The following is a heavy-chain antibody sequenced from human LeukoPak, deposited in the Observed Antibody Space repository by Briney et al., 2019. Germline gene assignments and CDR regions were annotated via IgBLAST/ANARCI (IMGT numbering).Heavy chain of an antibody. CDR3: AKDASSGFEY. Sequence: TGGSLRLSCAASGFTFSSFGMHWVRQAPGKGLEWVAFIRYDGNNEYYADSVKGRSTISRDNSKNTLFLQMNSLRAEDTAVYYCAKDASSGFEYWGQGTLVSVSS. D-gene: IGHD3-22*01. V-gene: IGHV3-30*02. CDR2: IRYDGNNE. J-gene: IGHJ4*02. CDR1: GFTFSSFG.